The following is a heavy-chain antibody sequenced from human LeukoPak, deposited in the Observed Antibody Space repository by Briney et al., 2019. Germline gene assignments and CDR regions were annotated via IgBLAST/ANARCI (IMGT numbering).Heavy chain of an antibody. V-gene: IGHV3-7*01. CDR2: VNEDGSEK. CDR3: ATLPPAVFLDAFDI. CDR1: GFTVSDNY. D-gene: IGHD2-8*01. Sequence: GGSLRLSCTASGFTVSDNYMNWVRQAPGKGLEWVANVNEDGSEKYDVDSVEGRFTISRDNAKNSLYLQMNSLRAEDTAVYYCATLPPAVFLDAFDIWGQGTMVTVSS. J-gene: IGHJ3*02.